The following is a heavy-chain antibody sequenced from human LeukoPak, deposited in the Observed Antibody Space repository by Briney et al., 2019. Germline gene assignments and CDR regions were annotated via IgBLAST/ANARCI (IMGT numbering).Heavy chain of an antibody. Sequence: NASETLSLTCTVSGGSISSYYWSWIRQPPGKGLEWIGYIHFSGSTNYNPSLKNRVTILADTSKNQFSLKLSSVSAADTAVYYCGRAFWAGTLDYWGQGIMVTVSS. CDR1: GGSISSYY. CDR3: GRAFWAGTLDY. CDR2: IHFSGST. J-gene: IGHJ4*02. D-gene: IGHD3/OR15-3a*01. V-gene: IGHV4-59*01.